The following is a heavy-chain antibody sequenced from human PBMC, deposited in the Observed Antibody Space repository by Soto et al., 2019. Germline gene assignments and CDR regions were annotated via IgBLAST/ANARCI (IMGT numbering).Heavy chain of an antibody. V-gene: IGHV4-31*03. CDR3: ASLGYSSGWSPFDY. CDR2: IYNSGST. J-gene: IGHJ4*02. D-gene: IGHD6-19*01. Sequence: TLSLTCTVPGGSISSGDYYWSWIRQHPGKGLEWIGHIYNSGSTYYNPSLKSRVTISVDTSKNQFSLKLSSVSAADTAVYYCASLGYSSGWSPFDYWGQGTLVTVSS. CDR1: GGSISSGDYY.